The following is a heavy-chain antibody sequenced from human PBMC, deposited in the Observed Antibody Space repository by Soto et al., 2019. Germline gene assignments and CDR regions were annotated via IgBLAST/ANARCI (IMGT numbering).Heavy chain of an antibody. D-gene: IGHD4-17*01. CDR3: VKDALTTVAYYFDY. CDR2: IYYSGST. CDR1: GGSISSCDYY. J-gene: IGHJ4*02. V-gene: IGHV4-30-4*02. Sequence: SETLSLTCTVSGGSISSCDYYWSWIRQPPGKGLEWIGYIYYSGSTYYNPSLKSRVTISVDNAKNSLYLQLNSLRADDTAFYYCVKDALTTVAYYFDYWGQGALVTVSS.